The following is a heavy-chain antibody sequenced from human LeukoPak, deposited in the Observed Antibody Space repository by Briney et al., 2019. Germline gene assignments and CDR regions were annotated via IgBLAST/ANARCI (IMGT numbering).Heavy chain of an antibody. V-gene: IGHV1-2*06. Sequence: ASVKVSCKASGYTFTGYYMHWVRQAPGQGLEWMGRINPNSGGTNYAQKFQGRVTMTRDTSISTAYMELSRLRSDDTAVYYCARDGSYFLGDAFDIWGQGTMATVSS. D-gene: IGHD1-26*01. CDR2: INPNSGGT. CDR3: ARDGSYFLGDAFDI. J-gene: IGHJ3*02. CDR1: GYTFTGYY.